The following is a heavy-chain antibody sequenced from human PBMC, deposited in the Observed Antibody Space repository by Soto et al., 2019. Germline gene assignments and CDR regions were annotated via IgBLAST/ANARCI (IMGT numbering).Heavy chain of an antibody. Sequence: SETLSLTCTVSGGSISSYYWSWIRQPPGKGLEWIGYIYYSGSTNYNPSLKSRVTISVDTSKNQFSLKLSSVTAADTAVYYCARDVSGYDILTGSFPRQTSYYYYYMDVWGKGTTVTVSS. CDR1: GGSISSYY. CDR2: IYYSGST. V-gene: IGHV4-59*01. J-gene: IGHJ6*03. CDR3: ARDVSGYDILTGSFPRQTSYYYYYMDV. D-gene: IGHD3-9*01.